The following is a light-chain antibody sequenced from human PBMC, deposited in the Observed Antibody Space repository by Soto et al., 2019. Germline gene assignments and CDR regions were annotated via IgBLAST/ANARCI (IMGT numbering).Light chain of an antibody. CDR1: SSDVGGYNY. CDR3: SSYTSSSTLVV. CDR2: DVN. Sequence: QSALTQPASVSGSPGQSITISCTGTSSDVGGYNYVSWYQQHPGKAPKLMIYDVNNRPSGVSNRFSGSKSGKTASLTISGLQAEDEGDYYCSSYTSSSTLVVFGGGTKLTVL. V-gene: IGLV2-14*01. J-gene: IGLJ2*01.